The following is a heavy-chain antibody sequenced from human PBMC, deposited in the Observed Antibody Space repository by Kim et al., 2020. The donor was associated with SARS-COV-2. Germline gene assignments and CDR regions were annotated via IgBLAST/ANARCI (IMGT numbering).Heavy chain of an antibody. J-gene: IGHJ4*02. V-gene: IGHV4-39*01. Sequence: SETLSLTCTVSGGSISSSSYYWGWIRQPPGKGLEWIGSIYYSGSTYYNPSLKSRVTISVDTSKNQFSLKLSSVTAADTAVYYCARQPPSYDFWSGYSSYYFDYWGQGTLVTVSS. CDR1: GGSISSSSYY. D-gene: IGHD3-3*01. CDR3: ARQPPSYDFWSGYSSYYFDY. CDR2: IYYSGST.